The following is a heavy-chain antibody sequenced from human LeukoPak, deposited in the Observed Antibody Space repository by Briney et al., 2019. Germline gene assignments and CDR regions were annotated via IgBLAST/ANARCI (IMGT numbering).Heavy chain of an antibody. CDR3: ARHELEGGSGSYYNPWFDP. D-gene: IGHD3-10*01. V-gene: IGHV3-30*02. Sequence: GGSLRLSCAASGFTFSSYGMHWVRQAPGKGLEWVAFIRYDGSNKYYADSVKGRFTISRDNSKNTLYLQMNSLRAEDTAVYYCARHELEGGSGSYYNPWFDPWGQGTLVTVSS. CDR1: GFTFSSYG. CDR2: IRYDGSNK. J-gene: IGHJ5*02.